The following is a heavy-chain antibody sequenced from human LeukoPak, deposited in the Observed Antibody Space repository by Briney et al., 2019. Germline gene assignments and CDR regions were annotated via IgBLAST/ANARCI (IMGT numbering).Heavy chain of an antibody. CDR2: INHNGEMI. V-gene: IGHV3-48*02. D-gene: IGHD2-8*01. Sequence: GGSLRLSCAASGFTFSNYVMSWVRQAPGKGLEWVSYINHNGEMIFYPDFVKGRFTISRDNAKNSLYLQMNSLRDEDTAVYYFEKNNDGAFPSWGQGTLVTVPS. CDR3: EKNNDGAFPS. J-gene: IGHJ5*02. CDR1: GFTFSNYV.